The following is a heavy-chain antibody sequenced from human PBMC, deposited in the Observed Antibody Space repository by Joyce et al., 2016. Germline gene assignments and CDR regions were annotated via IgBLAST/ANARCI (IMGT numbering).Heavy chain of an antibody. J-gene: IGHJ3*02. CDR1: GGSISSYY. Sequence: QVQLQESGPGLVKPSETLSLTCNVSGGSISSYYWSWIRHPPGKGLEWIGYIYYSGTTSYNPSLKSRVTISVDTSKNQFSLKLSSVTAADTAVYYCARDVVGSTIFAFDIWGQGTMVTVSS. CDR3: ARDVVGSTIFAFDI. D-gene: IGHD1-26*01. CDR2: IYYSGTT. V-gene: IGHV4-59*01.